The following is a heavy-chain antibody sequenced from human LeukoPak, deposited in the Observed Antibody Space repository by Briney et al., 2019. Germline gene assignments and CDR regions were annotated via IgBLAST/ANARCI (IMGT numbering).Heavy chain of an antibody. CDR3: ARDPRVVIMDFYYYYYGMDV. D-gene: IGHD3-3*01. CDR2: INPSGGST. V-gene: IGHV1-46*01. Sequence: ASVKASCKASGYTFTSYYMHWVRQAPGQGLEWMGIINPSGGSTSYAQKFQGRVTMTRDTSTSTVYMELSSLRSEDTAVYYCARDPRVVIMDFYYYYYGMDVWGQGTTATVSS. J-gene: IGHJ6*02. CDR1: GYTFTSYY.